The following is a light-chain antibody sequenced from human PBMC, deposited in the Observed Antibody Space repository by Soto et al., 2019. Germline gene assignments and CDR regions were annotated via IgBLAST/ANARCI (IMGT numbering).Light chain of an antibody. CDR3: AAWDDSLSNVV. CDR2: SNN. V-gene: IGLV1-47*02. Sequence: QSVLTQPPSASGTPGQRVTISCSGSSSNIGSNYVYWYQQLPGTAPKLLIYSNNQRPSGVPDRFSGSKSGTSASLAISGLRSEDDADYYCAAWDDSLSNVVFGGGTQLTVL. CDR1: SSNIGSNY. J-gene: IGLJ2*01.